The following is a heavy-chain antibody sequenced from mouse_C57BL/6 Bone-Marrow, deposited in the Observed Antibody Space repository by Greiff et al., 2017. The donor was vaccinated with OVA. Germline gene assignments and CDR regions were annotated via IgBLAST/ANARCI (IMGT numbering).Heavy chain of an antibody. J-gene: IGHJ3*01. D-gene: IGHD2-1*01. Sequence: VKLMESGPGLVQPSQSLSITCTVSGFSLTSYGVHWVRQSPGKGLEWLGVIWRGGSTDYNAAFMSRLSITKDNSKSQVFFKMNSLQADDTAIYYCAKDYYGNYVWFAYWGQGTLVTVSA. V-gene: IGHV2-5*01. CDR1: GFSLTSYG. CDR2: IWRGGST. CDR3: AKDYYGNYVWFAY.